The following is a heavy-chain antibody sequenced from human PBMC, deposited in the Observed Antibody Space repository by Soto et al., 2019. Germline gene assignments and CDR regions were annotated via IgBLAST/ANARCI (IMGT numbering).Heavy chain of an antibody. D-gene: IGHD2-15*01. CDR2: IYPGDSDT. Sequence: LGESLKISCKGSGYSFTSYWIGWVRQMPGKGLEWMGIIYPGDSDTRYSPSFQGQVTFSADKSITTAYLQWSSLKASDTAIYYCAGTSYCSGGACFNYYYGIDVWGQGTTVTVSS. CDR1: GYSFTSYW. J-gene: IGHJ6*02. CDR3: AGTSYCSGGACFNYYYGIDV. V-gene: IGHV5-51*01.